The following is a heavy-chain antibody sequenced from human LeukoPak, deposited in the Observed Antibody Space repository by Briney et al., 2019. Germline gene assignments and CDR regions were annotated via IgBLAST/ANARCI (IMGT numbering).Heavy chain of an antibody. D-gene: IGHD6-19*01. CDR1: GGSISSYY. J-gene: IGHJ4*02. Sequence: SETLSLTCTVSGGSISSYYWSWIRQPAGKGLKWIGRIYTSGSTNYNPSLKSRVTMSVDTSKNQFSLKLSSVTAADTAVYYCARVGIAVALDYWGQGTLVTVSS. CDR2: IYTSGST. V-gene: IGHV4-4*07. CDR3: ARVGIAVALDY.